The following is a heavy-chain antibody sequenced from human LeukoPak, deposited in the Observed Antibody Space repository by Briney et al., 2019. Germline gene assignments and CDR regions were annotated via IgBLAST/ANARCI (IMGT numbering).Heavy chain of an antibody. V-gene: IGHV4-30-4*01. D-gene: IGHD2-15*01. J-gene: IGHJ4*02. Sequence: SQTLSLTCTVSGGSISSGDYYWSWIRQPPGKGLEWIGYIYYSGSTYYNPSLKSRVTISVDTSKNQFSLKLSSVTAADTAVYYCARGSERLGYGVDYWGQGTLVTVSS. CDR2: IYYSGST. CDR1: GGSISSGDYY. CDR3: ARGSERLGYGVDY.